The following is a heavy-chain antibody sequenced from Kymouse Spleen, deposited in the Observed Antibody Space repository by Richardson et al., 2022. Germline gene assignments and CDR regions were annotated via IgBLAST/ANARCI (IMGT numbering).Heavy chain of an antibody. CDR1: GGSISSYY. CDR2: IYYSGST. Sequence: QVQLQESGPGLVKPSETLSLTCTVSGGSISSYYWSWIRQPPGKGLEWIGYIYYSGSTNYNPSLKSRVTISVDTSKNQFSLKLSSVTAADTAVYYCAREMVRGVMWYFDLWGRGTLVTVSS. CDR3: AREMVRGVMWYFDL. V-gene: IGHV4-59*01. D-gene: IGHD3-10*01. J-gene: IGHJ2*01.